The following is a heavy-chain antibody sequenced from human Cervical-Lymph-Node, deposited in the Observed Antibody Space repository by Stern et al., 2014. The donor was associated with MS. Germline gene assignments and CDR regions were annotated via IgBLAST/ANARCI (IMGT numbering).Heavy chain of an antibody. V-gene: IGHV3-30-3*01. J-gene: IGHJ6*02. CDR3: ARVLVGRTDFHYYYGLDV. CDR2: ISYDGSNK. Sequence: QVQLVQSGGGVVQPGTSLRLSCSASGFTFSTYAMHWVRQAPGKGLEWVAVISYDGSNKLCAESVQGRFTISRDNSKNTVDLQMSSLRPEDTAVYYCARVLVGRTDFHYYYGLDVWGQGTTVTVSS. CDR1: GFTFSTYA. D-gene: IGHD1-26*01.